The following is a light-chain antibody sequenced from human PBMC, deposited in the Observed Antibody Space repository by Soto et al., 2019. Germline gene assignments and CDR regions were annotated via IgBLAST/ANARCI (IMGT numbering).Light chain of an antibody. CDR3: SSYAGSTPYV. CDR2: EVT. CDR1: SSDVGGYNY. J-gene: IGLJ1*01. Sequence: QSVLTQPPSASGSPGQSVTISCTGTSSDVGGYNYVSWYQQHPGKAPKLMIYEVTKRPSGVPARFSGSKSGNTASLTVSGLQAEDEADYYCSSYAGSTPYVFGTGTKVTVL. V-gene: IGLV2-8*01.